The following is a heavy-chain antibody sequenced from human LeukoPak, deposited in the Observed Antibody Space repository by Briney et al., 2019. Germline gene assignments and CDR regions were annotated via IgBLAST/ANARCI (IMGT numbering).Heavy chain of an antibody. CDR1: GGSITSYY. CDR3: ARVQWLVRGYYYYYMYV. Sequence: SQTLSLTCTVAGGSITSYYWSWIRQPPGKGMEWDGYIYYSGSTNYNPSLKTRVTISVDTSKNQFPLKLSPGTDADTAVYYAARVQWLVRGYYYYYMYVWGKGTTVTVSS. J-gene: IGHJ6*03. CDR2: IYYSGST. D-gene: IGHD6-19*01. V-gene: IGHV4-59*01.